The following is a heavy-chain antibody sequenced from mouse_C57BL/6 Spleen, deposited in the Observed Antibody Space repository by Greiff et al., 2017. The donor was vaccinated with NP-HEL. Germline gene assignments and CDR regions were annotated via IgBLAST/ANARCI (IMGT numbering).Heavy chain of an antibody. CDR1: GYTFTSYW. J-gene: IGHJ4*01. Sequence: QVHVKQPGAELVKPGASVKLSCKASGYTFTSYWMHWVKQRPGQGLEWIGMIHPNSGSTNYNEKFKSKATLTVDKSSSTAYMKLSSLTSEDSAVYYCARDGSSLYYAMDYWGQGTSVTVSS. CDR2: IHPNSGST. V-gene: IGHV1-64*01. D-gene: IGHD1-1*01. CDR3: ARDGSSLYYAMDY.